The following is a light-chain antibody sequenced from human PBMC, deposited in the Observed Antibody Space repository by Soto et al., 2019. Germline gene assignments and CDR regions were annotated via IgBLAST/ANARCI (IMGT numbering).Light chain of an antibody. J-gene: IGKJ4*01. CDR2: GAS. V-gene: IGKV3-20*01. Sequence: EIVLTQSPGTLSLSPGERATLSCRASQSVSSSYLAWYRQTPGQAPRLLTYGASTRATGIPDRFSGSGSGTDFTLTISRLEPEDFAVYYCQQYSSSPLTFGGGTKVEIE. CDR3: QQYSSSPLT. CDR1: QSVSSSY.